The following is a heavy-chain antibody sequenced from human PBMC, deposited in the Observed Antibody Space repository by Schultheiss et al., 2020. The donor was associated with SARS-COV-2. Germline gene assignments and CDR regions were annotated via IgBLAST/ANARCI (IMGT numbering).Heavy chain of an antibody. Sequence: SLRLSCAASGFTFSSYAMHWVRQAPGKGLEWVAVISYDGSNKYYADSVKGRFSISRDNSKNTLYLQMNSLRAEDTALYYCARGDAFDIWGQGTMVTVSS. J-gene: IGHJ3*02. CDR2: ISYDGSNK. CDR1: GFTFSSYA. V-gene: IGHV3-30*04. CDR3: ARGDAFDI.